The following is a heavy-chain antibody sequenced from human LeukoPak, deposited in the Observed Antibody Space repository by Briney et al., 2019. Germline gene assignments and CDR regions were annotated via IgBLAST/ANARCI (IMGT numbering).Heavy chain of an antibody. Sequence: GGSLRLSCAASGFTFSSYTMTWVRQAPGKGLEWVSAISGSGGSAYYADSVKGRFTISRDNSKNTLYLQMNSLRPDDTAVYYCAKWDFDYWGQGTLVTVSS. CDR1: GFTFSSYT. CDR2: ISGSGGSA. J-gene: IGHJ4*02. V-gene: IGHV3-23*01. CDR3: AKWDFDY.